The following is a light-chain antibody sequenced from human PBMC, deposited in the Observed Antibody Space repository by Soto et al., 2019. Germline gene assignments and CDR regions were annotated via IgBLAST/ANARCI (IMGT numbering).Light chain of an antibody. CDR1: SSNIGSNT. J-gene: IGLJ1*01. V-gene: IGLV1-44*01. CDR3: AAWDDSLNGLV. CDR2: NNN. Sequence: QSVLTQPPSESGTPGQKVTISCSGSSSNIGSNTGNWYQQLPVTAPKLLIYNNNQRPSGVPDRFSGSKSGTSASLAISGLQSEDEADYYCAAWDDSLNGLVFGTGTKLTVL.